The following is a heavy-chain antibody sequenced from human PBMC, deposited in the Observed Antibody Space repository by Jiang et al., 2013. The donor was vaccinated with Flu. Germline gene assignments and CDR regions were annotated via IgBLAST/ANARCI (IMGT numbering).Heavy chain of an antibody. J-gene: IGHJ5*02. CDR2: INPNSGGT. V-gene: IGHV1-2*06. CDR1: GYTFTGYY. D-gene: IGHD5-18*01. CDR3: ARGVDTARMRGWFDP. Sequence: VQLVESGAEVKKPGASVKVSCKASGYTFTGYYMHWVRQAPGQGLEWMGRINPNSGGTNYAQKFQGRVTMTRDTSISTAYMELSRLRSDYTAVYYCARGVDTARMRGWFDPWGQGTLVTVSS.